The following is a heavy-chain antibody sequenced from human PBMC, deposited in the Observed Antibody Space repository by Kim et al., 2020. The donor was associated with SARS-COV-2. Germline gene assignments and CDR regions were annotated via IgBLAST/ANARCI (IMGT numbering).Heavy chain of an antibody. V-gene: IGHV3-15*01. J-gene: IGHJ6*02. D-gene: IGHD1-1*01. Sequence: GGSLRLSCAASGFTFSNAWMSWVRQAPGKGLEWVGRIKSKTDGGTTDYAAPVKGRFTISRDDSKNTLYLQMNSLKTEDTAVYYCTTDGRNYDYYYGMDVWGQGTTVTVSS. CDR1: GFTFSNAW. CDR3: TTDGRNYDYYYGMDV. CDR2: IKSKTDGGTT.